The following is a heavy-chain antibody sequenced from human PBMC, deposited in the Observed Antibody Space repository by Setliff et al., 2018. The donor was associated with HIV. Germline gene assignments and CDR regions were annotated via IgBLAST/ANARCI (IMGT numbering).Heavy chain of an antibody. Sequence: GGSLILSCAVSGFTLSNFWMHWVRQAPGKGLVWVSRINNDGSSATYADSVQGRFTISSDNAKNTLYLQMDSLRAEDTAVYYCARAVGPGAIHFWGQGTLVTVSS. CDR2: INNDGSSA. J-gene: IGHJ4*02. D-gene: IGHD3-10*01. V-gene: IGHV3-74*01. CDR3: ARAVGPGAIHF. CDR1: GFTLSNFW.